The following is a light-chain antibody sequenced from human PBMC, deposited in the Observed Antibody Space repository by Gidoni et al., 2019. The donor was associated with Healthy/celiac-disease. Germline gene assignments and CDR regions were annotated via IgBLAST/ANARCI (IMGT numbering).Light chain of an antibody. V-gene: IGKV1-5*03. CDR1: QSISSW. Sequence: DIQMTQSPSTLSASVGDRVTITCRASQSISSWLAWYQQKPGKAPKLLIYKASSLESGVPSRFRGSGSGTEFTLTISSLQPDDFETYYCQQYNSYSVTFGPGTKVDIK. CDR3: QQYNSYSVT. CDR2: KAS. J-gene: IGKJ3*01.